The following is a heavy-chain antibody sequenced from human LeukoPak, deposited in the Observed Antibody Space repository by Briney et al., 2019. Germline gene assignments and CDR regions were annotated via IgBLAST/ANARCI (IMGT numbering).Heavy chain of an antibody. CDR1: GGSISSYY. V-gene: IGHV4-4*07. CDR3: ARDAADIVVVPAAIPEYYYYYYMDV. Sequence: SETLSLTCTVSGGSISSYYWSWLRQPAGKGLEWIGRIYTSGSTNYNPSLKSRVTMSVDTSKNQFSLKLSSVTAADTAVYYCARDAADIVVVPAAIPEYYYYYYMDVWGKGTTVTVSS. D-gene: IGHD2-2*01. J-gene: IGHJ6*03. CDR2: IYTSGST.